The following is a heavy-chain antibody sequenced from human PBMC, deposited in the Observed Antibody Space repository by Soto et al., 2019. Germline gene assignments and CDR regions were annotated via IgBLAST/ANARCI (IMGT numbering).Heavy chain of an antibody. CDR3: TKVDFTTNL. D-gene: IGHD3-3*01. V-gene: IGHV3-23*01. CDR1: GFTFSSSA. CDR2: IRGSGGST. J-gene: IGHJ4*02. Sequence: GGSLRLSCAASGFTFSSSAMSWVRQAPGKGLDWVSSIRGSGGSTYYADSVKGRSTISRDNSKNTVFLQVNSLRVEDTAVYYCTKVDFTTNLWGQGALVTVSS.